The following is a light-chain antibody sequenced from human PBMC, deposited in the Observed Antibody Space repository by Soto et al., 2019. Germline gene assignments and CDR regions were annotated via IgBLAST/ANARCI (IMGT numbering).Light chain of an antibody. V-gene: IGKV1-12*01. CDR1: QGLKF. CDR2: EAT. CDR3: QQANSFTIT. J-gene: IGKJ5*01. Sequence: DIQMTQSPSSVAASVGATFTITCRASQGLKFLAWYQQKPGKAPRLLMYEATNLQSGVPPRLSGSGYGTDLTLTISSMKTEDFETYFCQQANSFTITFGHGTRLEIK.